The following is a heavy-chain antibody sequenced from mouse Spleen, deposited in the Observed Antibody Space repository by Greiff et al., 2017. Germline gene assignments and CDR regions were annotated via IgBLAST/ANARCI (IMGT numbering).Heavy chain of an antibody. V-gene: IGHV5-12-1*01. Sequence: EVQLVESGGGLVKPGGSLKLSCAASGFAFSSYDMSWVRQTPEKRLEWVAYISSGGGSTYYPDTVKGRFTISRDNAKNTLYLQMSSLKSEDTAMYYCARDGNLAWFAYWGQGTLVTVSA. CDR2: ISSGGGST. CDR3: ARDGNLAWFAY. J-gene: IGHJ3*01. D-gene: IGHD2-3*01. CDR1: GFAFSSYD.